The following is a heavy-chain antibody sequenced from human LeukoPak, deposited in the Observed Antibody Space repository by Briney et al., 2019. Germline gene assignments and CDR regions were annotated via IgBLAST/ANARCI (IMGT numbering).Heavy chain of an antibody. CDR3: AISSIAARLRPGRGAFDI. CDR1: GGSISSSSYY. CDR2: IYYSGST. Sequence: NPSETLSLTCTVSGGSISSSSYYWGWIRQPPGKGLEWIGSIYYSGSTYYNPSLKSRVTISVDTSKNQFSLKLSSVAAADTAVYYCAISSIAARLRPGRGAFDIWGQGTMVTVSS. D-gene: IGHD6-6*01. V-gene: IGHV4-39*01. J-gene: IGHJ3*02.